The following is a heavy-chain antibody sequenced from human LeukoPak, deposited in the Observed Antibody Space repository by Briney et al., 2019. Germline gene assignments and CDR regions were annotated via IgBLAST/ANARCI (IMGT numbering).Heavy chain of an antibody. CDR3: ARLPYYDTSGYLDY. V-gene: IGHV5-51*01. CDR2: IYPGDSDT. J-gene: IGHJ4*02. Sequence: GASLQISCKGSGYIFTNYWIGWVRQLPGKGLEWMGIIYPGDSDTRYSPSFQGQVTISVDKSISTAYLQWSSLKASDTAMYYCARLPYYDTSGYLDYWGQGTLVIVSS. CDR1: GYIFTNYW. D-gene: IGHD3-22*01.